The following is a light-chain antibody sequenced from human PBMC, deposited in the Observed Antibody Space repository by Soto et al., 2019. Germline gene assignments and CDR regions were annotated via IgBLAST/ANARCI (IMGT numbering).Light chain of an antibody. J-gene: IGLJ2*01. CDR1: SGHNNYA. CDR3: QTWGTGTVV. Sequence: QPVLTQSPSASASLGASVKLTCTLSSGHNNYAIAWHQQQPEKGPRFLMILNSDGSHNKGDGIPDRSSGSNSGAERYLTISSLQSEDEAHYYCQTWGTGTVVFGGGTKLTVL. V-gene: IGLV4-69*01. CDR2: LNSDGSH.